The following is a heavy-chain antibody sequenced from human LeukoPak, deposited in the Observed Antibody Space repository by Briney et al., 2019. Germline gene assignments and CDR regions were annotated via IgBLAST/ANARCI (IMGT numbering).Heavy chain of an antibody. CDR3: AASDYYDSSGYYFRGIFDY. D-gene: IGHD3-22*01. V-gene: IGHV3-33*01. CDR2: IWYDGSNK. J-gene: IGHJ4*02. Sequence: GGSLRLSCAASGFTFSSYGMHWVRQAPGKGLEWVAVIWYDGSNKYYADSVKGRFTISRDNSKNTLYLQMNSLRAEDTAVYYCAASDYYDSSGYYFRGIFDYWGQGTLVTVSS. CDR1: GFTFSSYG.